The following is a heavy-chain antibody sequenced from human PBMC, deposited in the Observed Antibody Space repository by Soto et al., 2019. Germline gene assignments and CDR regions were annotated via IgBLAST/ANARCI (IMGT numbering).Heavy chain of an antibody. Sequence: EVQLLESGGGLVQPGGSLRLSCAASAFTFSSYAMNWVRQAPGKGLEWVSTITGSGETTYYGDSVKGRFTISRDNSKNTLYLQMDNLTADDTAIYYYAKSQIGAAHYGDYWGQGTLVTVSS. CDR2: ITGSGETT. D-gene: IGHD3-16*01. CDR3: AKSQIGAAHYGDY. CDR1: AFTFSSYA. V-gene: IGHV3-23*01. J-gene: IGHJ4*02.